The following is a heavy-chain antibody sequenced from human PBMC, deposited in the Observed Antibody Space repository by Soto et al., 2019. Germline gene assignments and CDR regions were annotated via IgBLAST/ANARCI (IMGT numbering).Heavy chain of an antibody. D-gene: IGHD4-17*01. V-gene: IGHV3-7*04. CDR2: IKTDGSDQ. J-gene: IGHJ4*02. Sequence: EVQVVESGGGLVQPGGFLRLSCAASGFTFSSYWMSWVRQTPGKGLEWVANIKTDGSDQNYVDSVKGRFTISRDNAKNSLYLKMNSLRVEDTAVYYCARYDYGDDAFKYWGQGNLVIVSS. CDR1: GFTFSSYW. CDR3: ARYDYGDDAFKY.